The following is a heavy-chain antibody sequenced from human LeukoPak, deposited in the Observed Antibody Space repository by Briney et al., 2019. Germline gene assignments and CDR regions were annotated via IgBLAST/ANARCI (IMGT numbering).Heavy chain of an antibody. J-gene: IGHJ6*03. CDR2: INHSGST. CDR1: GGSFSGYY. CDR3: ARARVDDYVWGSYHSNMDV. D-gene: IGHD3-16*02. V-gene: IGHV4-34*01. Sequence: SETLSLTCAVYGGSFSGYYWSWIRQPPGKGLEWIGEINHSGSTYYNPSLKSRVTISVDTSKNQFSLKLSSVTAADTAVYYCARARVDDYVWGSYHSNMDVWGKGTTVTVSS.